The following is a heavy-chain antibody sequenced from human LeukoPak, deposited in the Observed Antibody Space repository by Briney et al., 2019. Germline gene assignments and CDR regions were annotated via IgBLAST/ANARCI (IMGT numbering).Heavy chain of an antibody. CDR1: GFTFSSYW. Sequence: GGSLRLSCAASGFTFSSYWVSWVRQAPGKGLEWVANIKQDGSERYYVDSVKGRFTISRDNAKNSLYLQMNSLRVEDTAVYYCGGPNPLLERPSAMDVWGQGTTVTVSS. V-gene: IGHV3-7*01. CDR3: GGPNPLLERPSAMDV. CDR2: IKQDGSER. D-gene: IGHD3-3*01. J-gene: IGHJ6*02.